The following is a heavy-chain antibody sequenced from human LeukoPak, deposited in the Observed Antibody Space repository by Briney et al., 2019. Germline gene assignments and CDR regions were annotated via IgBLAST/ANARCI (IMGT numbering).Heavy chain of an antibody. CDR1: GFTFSSYE. J-gene: IGHJ4*02. D-gene: IGHD4-23*01. CDR3: AREEPTVVTPEGEFDY. V-gene: IGHV3-21*01. CDR2: ISSGGSYI. Sequence: GGSLRLSCAASGFTFSSYEMNWVRQAPGKGLEWVSSISSGGSYIYYADSVKGRFTISRDNAKKLLYLQMNSLRAEDTAVYFCAREEPTVVTPEGEFDYWGQGTLVTVSS.